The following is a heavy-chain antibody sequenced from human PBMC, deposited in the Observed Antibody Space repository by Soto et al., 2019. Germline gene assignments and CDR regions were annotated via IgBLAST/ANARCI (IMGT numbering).Heavy chain of an antibody. CDR1: GGSFSGYY. J-gene: IGHJ4*02. CDR3: ASAAPRYCSGGSCYSGSDY. V-gene: IGHV4-34*01. D-gene: IGHD2-15*01. Sequence: QVQLQQWGAGLLKPSETLSLTCAVYGGSFSGYYWSWIRQPPGKGLEWIGEINHSGSTNYNPSLKSRVTISVDTFKNKCSQKLSSVTAADTAVYYCASAAPRYCSGGSCYSGSDYWGQGTLVTVSS. CDR2: INHSGST.